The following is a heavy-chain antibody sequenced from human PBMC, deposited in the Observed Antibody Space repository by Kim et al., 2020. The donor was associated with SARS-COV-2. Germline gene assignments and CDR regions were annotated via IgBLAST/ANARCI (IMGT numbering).Heavy chain of an antibody. D-gene: IGHD3-10*01. CDR1: GFTFDDYA. CDR3: AKEGSMVRGPGDYYGMDV. CDR2: ISWNSGSI. Sequence: GGSLRLSCAASGFTFDDYAMHWVRQAPGKGLEWVSGISWNSGSIGYADSVKGRFTISRDNAKNSLYLQMNSLRAEDTALYYCAKEGSMVRGPGDYYGMDVWGQGTTVTVSS. J-gene: IGHJ6*02. V-gene: IGHV3-9*01.